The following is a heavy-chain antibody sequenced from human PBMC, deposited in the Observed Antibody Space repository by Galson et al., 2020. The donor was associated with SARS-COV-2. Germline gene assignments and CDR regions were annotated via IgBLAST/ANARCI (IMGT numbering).Heavy chain of an antibody. D-gene: IGHD6-13*01. Sequence: GESLKISCAASGFTFSSYGMHWVRQAPGKGLEWVAVIWYDGSNKYYADSVKGRFTISRDNSKNTLYLRMNGLRAEDTAVYHCAGQLAGYAFAMWGQGTMVAVSS. J-gene: IGHJ3*02. CDR1: GFTFSSYG. V-gene: IGHV3-33*01. CDR2: IWYDGSNK. CDR3: AGQLAGYAFAM.